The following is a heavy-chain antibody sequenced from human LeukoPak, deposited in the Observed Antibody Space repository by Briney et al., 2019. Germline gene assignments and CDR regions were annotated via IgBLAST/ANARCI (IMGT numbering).Heavy chain of an antibody. Sequence: GGSLRLSCAASGFTFSSYWMTWVRQAPGKGLEWVANIREDGSEKYYVDSVKGRFTISRDNAKNSLYLQVNSLRAEDTAAYYCARLNYDFWSGVWEGYYMDXXXXGTTVTVSS. CDR1: GFTFSSYW. V-gene: IGHV3-7*01. J-gene: IGHJ6*03. CDR3: ARLNYDFWSGVWEGYYMDX. CDR2: IREDGSEK. D-gene: IGHD3-3*01.